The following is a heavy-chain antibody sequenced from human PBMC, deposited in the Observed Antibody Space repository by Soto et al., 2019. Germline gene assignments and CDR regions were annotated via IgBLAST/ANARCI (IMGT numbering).Heavy chain of an antibody. Sequence: QVQLVQSGAEVKKSGASVKVSCKASGYTFTGYYMHWVRQAPGQGLEWMGWINPNSGGTNYAQKFQGRVNITRDTSISPAYIELSRLRSDDTAVYYCARDRRIVGATTAFAHWGQGTLVTVSS. CDR3: ARDRRIVGATTAFAH. CDR2: INPNSGGT. D-gene: IGHD1-26*01. J-gene: IGHJ5*02. CDR1: GYTFTGYY. V-gene: IGHV1-2*02.